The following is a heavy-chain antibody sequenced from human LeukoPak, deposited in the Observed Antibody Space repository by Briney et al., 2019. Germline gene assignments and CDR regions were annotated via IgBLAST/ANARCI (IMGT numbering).Heavy chain of an antibody. D-gene: IGHD4-11*01. CDR3: ARDLVPPPYSNYVGGYYYGMDV. CDR2: ISSSGSTI. CDR1: GFTFSDYY. J-gene: IGHJ6*02. Sequence: GGSPRLSCAASGFTFSDYYMSWIRQAPGKGLEWVSYISSSGSTIYYADSVKGRFTISRDNAKNSLYLQMNSLRAEDTAVYYCARDLVPPPYSNYVGGYYYGMDVWGQGTTVTVSS. V-gene: IGHV3-11*01.